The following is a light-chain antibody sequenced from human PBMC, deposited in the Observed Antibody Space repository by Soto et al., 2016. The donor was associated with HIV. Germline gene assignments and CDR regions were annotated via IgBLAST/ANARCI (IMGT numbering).Light chain of an antibody. V-gene: IGLV3-1*01. Sequence: SYGLTQPPSVSVSPGQTASITCSGRNLGNTYASWYQQKPGQSPLVVIYRDTKRPSGIPERFSGSNSGNTATLTISGTQAMDEADYFCQAWDSTTNLYVFGTGTKVTVL. CDR3: QAWDSTTNLYV. CDR1: NLGNTY. J-gene: IGLJ1*01. CDR2: RDT.